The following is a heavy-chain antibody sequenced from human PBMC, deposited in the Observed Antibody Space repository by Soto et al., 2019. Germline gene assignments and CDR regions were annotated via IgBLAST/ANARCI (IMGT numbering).Heavy chain of an antibody. J-gene: IGHJ4*01. V-gene: IGHV4-59*01. CDR2: GLRPDYT. CDR1: GDSINDYY. Sequence: PSETLSLTCTVSGDSINDYYWSWTRQPPGKGLEWIAYGLRPDYTGYNPSLRNRVTISSDTSKNQFSLRLISVTAADTAVYYCVAGPDRAKSAYWGQGTLVTVSS. CDR3: VAGPDRAKSAY.